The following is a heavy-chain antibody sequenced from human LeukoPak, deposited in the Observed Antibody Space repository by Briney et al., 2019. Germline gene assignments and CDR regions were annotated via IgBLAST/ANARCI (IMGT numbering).Heavy chain of an antibody. Sequence: GGSLRLSCAASGFTFSSYAMSWVRQAPGKGLEWVSAISGSGGSTYYADSVRGRFTISRDNSKNTLYLQMNSLRAEDTAVYYCAKDFVGANGGGYWGQGTLVTVSS. CDR3: AKDFVGANGGGY. CDR1: GFTFSSYA. D-gene: IGHD1-26*01. J-gene: IGHJ4*02. V-gene: IGHV3-23*01. CDR2: ISGSGGST.